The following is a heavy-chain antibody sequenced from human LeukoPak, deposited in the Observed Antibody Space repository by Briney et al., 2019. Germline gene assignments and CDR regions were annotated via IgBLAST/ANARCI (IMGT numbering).Heavy chain of an antibody. Sequence: GGSLRLSCAASGXTDNTNHMSWVRQAPGKGLEWVSVIYSGGSTYYADSVKGRFTISRDNSKNTLYLQMNSLRAEDTAVYYCARGAKSSSSWLAGSRQFDYWGQGTLVTVSS. D-gene: IGHD6-13*01. CDR3: ARGAKSSSSWLAGSRQFDY. J-gene: IGHJ4*02. CDR1: GXTDNTNH. V-gene: IGHV3-53*01. CDR2: IYSGGST.